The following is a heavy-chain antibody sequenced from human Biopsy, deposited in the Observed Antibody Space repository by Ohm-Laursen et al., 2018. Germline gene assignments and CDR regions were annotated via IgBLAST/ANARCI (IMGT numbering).Heavy chain of an antibody. V-gene: IGHV4-34*01. D-gene: IGHD2-21*02. CDR3: ARGPYGDNAGAFDV. J-gene: IGHJ3*01. CDR2: VSHSGST. CDR1: GWSFSGYY. Sequence: GTLSLTCPVSGWSFSGYYWSWIRQTPGKGLEWIGEVSHSGSTNYNPSLKRRLTISVDKSKNNYSLRLTSVTAAETATYFCARGPYGDNAGAFDVWGQGTVVTVSS.